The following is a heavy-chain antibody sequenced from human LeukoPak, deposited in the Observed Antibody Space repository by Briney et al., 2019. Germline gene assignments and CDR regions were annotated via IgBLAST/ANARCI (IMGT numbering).Heavy chain of an antibody. CDR2: ISGSGGST. J-gene: IGHJ3*02. V-gene: IGHV3-23*01. D-gene: IGHD2-15*01. CDR3: AKDLQYCSGGSCYLPPTALGI. CDR1: GFTFSSYA. Sequence: PGGSLRLSCAASGFTFSSYAMSWVRQAPGKGLEWVSGISGSGGSTYYADSVKGRFTISRDNSKNTLDLQMDSLRAEDTAVYYCAKDLQYCSGGSCYLPPTALGIWGQGTMVTVSS.